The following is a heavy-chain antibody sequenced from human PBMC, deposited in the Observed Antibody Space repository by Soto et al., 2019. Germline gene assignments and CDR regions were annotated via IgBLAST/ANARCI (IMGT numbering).Heavy chain of an antibody. J-gene: IGHJ4*02. CDR2: ISAYNGNT. Sequence: QVQLVQSGAEVKKPGASVKVSCKASGYTFTSYGISWVRQAPGQGLEWMGWISAYNGNTNNAQKLQGRVTMTTDTPTSTAYMELRSLISDDTAVYYCARDRGSYALDYWGQGTLVTVSS. CDR3: ARDRGSYALDY. D-gene: IGHD1-26*01. CDR1: GYTFTSYG. V-gene: IGHV1-18*01.